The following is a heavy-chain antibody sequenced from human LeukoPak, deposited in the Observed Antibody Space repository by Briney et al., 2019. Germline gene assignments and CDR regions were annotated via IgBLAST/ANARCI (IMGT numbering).Heavy chain of an antibody. CDR1: GGSISSYY. Sequence: SETLSLTXTVSGGSISSYYWSWIRQPPGKGVEWIGYIYYSGSTNYNPSLESRVAISVDTSKNQFSLKLSSVTAADTAVYYCARGGFSSGFYYLDYWGQGTLVTVSS. V-gene: IGHV4-59*01. J-gene: IGHJ4*02. D-gene: IGHD3-22*01. CDR3: ARGGFSSGFYYLDY. CDR2: IYYSGST.